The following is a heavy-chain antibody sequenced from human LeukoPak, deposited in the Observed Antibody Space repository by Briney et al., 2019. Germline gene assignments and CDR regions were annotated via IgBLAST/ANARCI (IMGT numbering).Heavy chain of an antibody. J-gene: IGHJ5*02. D-gene: IGHD3-9*01. CDR2: ISAYNGNT. CDR1: GYTFTSYG. CDR3: GYFDWLPRGSWFDP. Sequence: GASVKVSCKASGYTFTSYGISWVRQAPGQGLEWMGWISAYNGNTNYAQKLQGRVTMTTDTSTSTAYMELRSLRSDDTAVYYCGYFDWLPRGSWFDPWGQGTLVTVSS. V-gene: IGHV1-18*01.